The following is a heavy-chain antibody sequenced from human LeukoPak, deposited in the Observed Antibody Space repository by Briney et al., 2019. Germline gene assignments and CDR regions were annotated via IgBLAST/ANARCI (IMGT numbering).Heavy chain of an antibody. CDR3: ARDYSSGHPEGYFDL. V-gene: IGHV3-66*01. J-gene: IGHJ2*01. Sequence: RPGGSLRLSCAASGFTVSRNYMSWVRQAPGKGLEWVSVIYSGGNTYYADSVKGRFTIARDNSKNTLYLQMNNLRAEDTAVYYCARDYSSGHPEGYFDLWGRGTLVTVPS. D-gene: IGHD6-19*01. CDR2: IYSGGNT. CDR1: GFTVSRNY.